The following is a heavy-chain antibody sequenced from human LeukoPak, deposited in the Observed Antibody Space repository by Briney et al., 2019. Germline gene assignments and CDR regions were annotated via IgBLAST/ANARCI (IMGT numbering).Heavy chain of an antibody. CDR1: GGTFSSYA. Sequence: GSSVKVSCKASGGTFSSYAISWVRQAPGQGLEGMGRIIPILGIANYAQKFQGRVTITADKSTSTAYMELSSLRSEDTAVYYCARELGDDTKNEYYYYYGMDVWGQGTTVTVSS. D-gene: IGHD1-26*01. CDR2: IIPILGIA. CDR3: ARELGDDTKNEYYYYYGMDV. V-gene: IGHV1-69*04. J-gene: IGHJ6*02.